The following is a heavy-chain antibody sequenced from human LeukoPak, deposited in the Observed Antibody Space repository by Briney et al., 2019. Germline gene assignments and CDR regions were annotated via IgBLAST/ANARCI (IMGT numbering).Heavy chain of an antibody. CDR3: ARTVRYITSGYWFDP. CDR2: IYSGGDT. CDR1: GLTVGSNH. J-gene: IGHJ5*02. D-gene: IGHD3-10*01. V-gene: IGHV3-66*01. Sequence: HPGGSLRLSCVASGLTVGSNHMSWVRQAPGKGLEWVSIIYSGGDTSYADSVKGRFTISRDSSENTLYLQINSLRAEDTAVYYCARTVRYITSGYWFDPWGQGTLVTVSS.